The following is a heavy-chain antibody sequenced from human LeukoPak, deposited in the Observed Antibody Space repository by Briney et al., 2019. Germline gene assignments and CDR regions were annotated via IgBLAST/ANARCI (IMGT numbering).Heavy chain of an antibody. CDR3: ASSHGYGDPWFDP. CDR2: ISAYNGNT. J-gene: IGHJ5*02. V-gene: IGHV1-18*01. CDR1: GYTFTSYG. D-gene: IGHD4-17*01. Sequence: ASVKVSCKASGYTFTSYGISWVRQAPGQGLEWLGWISAYNGNTNYAQKLQGSVTMTTDTSTSTAYMELRSLRSDDTAVYYCASSHGYGDPWFDPWGQGTLVTVSS.